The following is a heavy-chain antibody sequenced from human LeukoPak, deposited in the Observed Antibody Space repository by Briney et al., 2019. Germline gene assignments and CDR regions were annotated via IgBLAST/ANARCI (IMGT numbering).Heavy chain of an antibody. J-gene: IGHJ4*02. CDR2: INPNGGST. V-gene: IGHV1-46*01. D-gene: IGHD3-16*01. CDR1: GYTFTSYY. Sequence: ASVKVSCKASGYTFTSYYMHWVRQAPGQGLEWMGIINPNGGSTSYAQKLQGRVTMTRDTSTSTVYMELSSLRSEDTAVYYCARGRSEDYFDYWGQGTLVTVSS. CDR3: ARGRSEDYFDY.